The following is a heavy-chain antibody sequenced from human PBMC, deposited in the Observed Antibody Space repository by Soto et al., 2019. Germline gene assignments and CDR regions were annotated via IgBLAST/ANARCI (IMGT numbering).Heavy chain of an antibody. CDR3: ATSLRYCSGGSCYPQGYYYYGMDV. V-gene: IGHV1-3*01. CDR2: INAGNGNT. D-gene: IGHD2-15*01. J-gene: IGHJ6*02. CDR1: GYTFTSYA. Sequence: ASVKVSCKASGYTFTSYAMHWVRQAPGQWLEWMGWINAGNGNTKYSQKFQGRVTITRDTSASTAYMELSSLRSEDTAVYYCATSLRYCSGGSCYPQGYYYYGMDVWGQGTTITVSS.